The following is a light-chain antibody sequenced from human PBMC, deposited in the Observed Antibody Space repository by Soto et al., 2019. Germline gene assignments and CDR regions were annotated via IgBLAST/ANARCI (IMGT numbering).Light chain of an antibody. Sequence: EIVMTQSPATLSVSPGERATLSCRASQSVSSNLAWYQQKPGQAPRLLIYGASTWATGIPARFSGSGSGTEFTLTISSLQSEDFAVYYCQQYYNWPPYTFGQGTKLEIK. CDR3: QQYYNWPPYT. J-gene: IGKJ2*01. CDR2: GAS. V-gene: IGKV3-15*01. CDR1: QSVSSN.